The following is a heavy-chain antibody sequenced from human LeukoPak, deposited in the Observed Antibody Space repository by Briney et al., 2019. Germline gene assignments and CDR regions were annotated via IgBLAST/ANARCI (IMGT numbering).Heavy chain of an antibody. CDR1: GFSVTDTGVG. D-gene: IGHD4-17*01. CDR3: AHREGPNGENYLDY. Sequence: SGPTLVKPTQTLTLTCAFSGFSVTDTGVGVGWIRQPPGKALEWLALIYWNDDKRYTPSLKSRLTITKDTSKNQVVLTMTNMDPVDSATYYCAHREGPNGENYLDYWGQGTLVTVSS. J-gene: IGHJ4*02. CDR2: IYWNDDK. V-gene: IGHV2-5*01.